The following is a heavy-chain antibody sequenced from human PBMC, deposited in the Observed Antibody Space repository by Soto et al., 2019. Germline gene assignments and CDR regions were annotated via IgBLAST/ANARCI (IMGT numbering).Heavy chain of an antibody. D-gene: IGHD3-22*01. CDR3: ARLRYYYDSSGYLYGMDV. CDR1: GCTFTSYA. CDR2: INAGNGNT. V-gene: IGHV1-3*01. Sequence: ASVKVSCKASGCTFTSYAMHWVRQAPGQRLEWMGWINAGNGNTKYSQKFQGRVTITRDTSASTAYMELSSLRSEDTAVYYCARLRYYYDSSGYLYGMDVWRQGTTVTVSS. J-gene: IGHJ6*02.